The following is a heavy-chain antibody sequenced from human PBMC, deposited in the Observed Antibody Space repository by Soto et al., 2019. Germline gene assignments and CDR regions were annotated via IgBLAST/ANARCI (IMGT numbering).Heavy chain of an antibody. CDR1: GYSFTRHW. J-gene: IGHJ4*02. V-gene: IGHV5-51*01. CDR3: SRPDIVTAPVRGVYFDS. CDR2: IYPADADD. D-gene: IGHD2-15*01. Sequence: GASMKISCNAGGYSFTRHWIGWGREVPGRGVGWGAVIYPADADDRYSPSFRGRGTISVDIFINTVYLQWRILKASDAAIYFSSRPDIVTAPVRGVYFDSWGQGTPVTVSS.